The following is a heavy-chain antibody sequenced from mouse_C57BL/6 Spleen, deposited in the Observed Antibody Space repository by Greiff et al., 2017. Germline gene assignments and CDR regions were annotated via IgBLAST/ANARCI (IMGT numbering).Heavy chain of an antibody. CDR2: INPYNGGT. J-gene: IGHJ4*01. V-gene: IGHV1-19*01. CDR3: ARKGFYYGSGYAMDY. CDR1: GYTFTDYY. D-gene: IGHD1-1*01. Sequence: VQLQQSGPVLVKPGASVKMSCKASGYTFTDYYMNWVKQSHGKSLEWIGVINPYNGGTSYNQKFKGKATLTVDKSSSTAYMELNSLTSEDSAVYYCARKGFYYGSGYAMDYWGQGTSVTVSS.